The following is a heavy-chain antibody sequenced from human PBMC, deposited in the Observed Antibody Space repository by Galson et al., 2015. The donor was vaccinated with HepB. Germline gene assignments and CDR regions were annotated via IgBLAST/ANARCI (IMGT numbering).Heavy chain of an antibody. J-gene: IGHJ3*01. Sequence: SLRLSCAASGFTFSSFRMNWVRQAPGKGLEWISDISTNSNYIHYAGSVKGRFTVSRDNAKNSVFLHMSNLRADDTAVYYCARTCTSTTCYAGVGALDLWGQGT. D-gene: IGHD2-2*01. CDR3: ARTCTSTTCYAGVGALDL. CDR1: GFTFSSFR. V-gene: IGHV3-21*01. CDR2: ISTNSNYI.